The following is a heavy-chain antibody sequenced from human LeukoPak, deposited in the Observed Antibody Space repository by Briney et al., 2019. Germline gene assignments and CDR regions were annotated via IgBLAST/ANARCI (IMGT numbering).Heavy chain of an antibody. V-gene: IGHV3-74*01. CDR3: ARGRSSSPYYYYYYMDV. J-gene: IGHJ6*03. CDR2: INSDARST. CDR1: GFTFSNYW. D-gene: IGHD6-6*01. Sequence: GGSLRLSCAASGFTFSNYWMHWVRQAPGKGLVWVSRINSDARSTSYADSVKGRFTISRDNAKNTLYLQMNSLRAEDTAVYYCARGRSSSPYYYYYYMDVWGKGTTVTVSS.